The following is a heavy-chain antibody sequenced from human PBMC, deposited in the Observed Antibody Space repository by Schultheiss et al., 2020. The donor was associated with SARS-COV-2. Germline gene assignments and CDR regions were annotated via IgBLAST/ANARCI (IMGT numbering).Heavy chain of an antibody. V-gene: IGHV4-59*01. Sequence: SQTLSLTCTVSGGSISSYYWSWIRQPPGKGLEWIGYIYYSGSTNYNPSLKSRVTMSVDTSKNQFSLKLSSVTAADTAVYYCARSVYYYGSGSYYHLPDYWGQGTLVTVSS. J-gene: IGHJ4*02. CDR2: IYYSGST. CDR1: GGSISSYY. CDR3: ARSVYYYGSGSYYHLPDY. D-gene: IGHD3-10*01.